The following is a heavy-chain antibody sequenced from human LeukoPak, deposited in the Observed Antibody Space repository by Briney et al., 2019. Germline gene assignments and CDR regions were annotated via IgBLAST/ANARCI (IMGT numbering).Heavy chain of an antibody. V-gene: IGHV3-7*01. CDR1: GFTFSLYW. J-gene: IGHJ4*02. D-gene: IGHD3-16*01. CDR2: IKQDGSEK. Sequence: PGGSLRLSCAASGFTFSLYWMNWVRRAPGKGLEWVANIKQDGSEKYYVDSVKGRFTISRDNAKNSLYLQMNSLRAEDTAVYYCASSYAGGSYVYWGQGTLVTVSS. CDR3: ASSYAGGSYVY.